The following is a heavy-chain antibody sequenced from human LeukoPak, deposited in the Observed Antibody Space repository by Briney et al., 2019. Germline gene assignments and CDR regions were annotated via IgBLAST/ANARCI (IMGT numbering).Heavy chain of an antibody. CDR3: ARDSSPPIVGTTFWADAFDI. D-gene: IGHD1-26*01. CDR2: IGKDGSEK. Sequence: GGSLRLSCAASAFTFSSYWMTWVRQAPGKGLEWVANIGKDGSEKNCMDSVKGRFTISRDNAKNSLYLQMNSLRAEDTAVYYCARDSSPPIVGTTFWADAFDIWGQGTMVTVSS. J-gene: IGHJ3*02. V-gene: IGHV3-7*01. CDR1: AFTFSSYW.